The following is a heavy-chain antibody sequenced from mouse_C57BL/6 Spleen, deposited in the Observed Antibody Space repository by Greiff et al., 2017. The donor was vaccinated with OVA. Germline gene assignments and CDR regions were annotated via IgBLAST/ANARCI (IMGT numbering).Heavy chain of an antibody. V-gene: IGHV3-6*01. CDR1: GYSITSGYY. D-gene: IGHD2-3*01. J-gene: IGHJ3*01. CDR3: ARDEVDGYYVTY. Sequence: EVQLQQSGPGLVKPSQSLSLTCSVTGYSITSGYYWNWIRQFPGNKLEWMGYISYDGSNNYNPSLKNRISITRDTSKNQFFLKLNSVTTEDTATYYCARDEVDGYYVTYWGQGTLVTVSA. CDR2: ISYDGSN.